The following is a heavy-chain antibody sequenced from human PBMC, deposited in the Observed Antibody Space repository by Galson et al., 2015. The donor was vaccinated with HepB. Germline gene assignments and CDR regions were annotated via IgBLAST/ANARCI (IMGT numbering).Heavy chain of an antibody. CDR1: GGSFSGYY. D-gene: IGHD3-22*01. Sequence: SETLSLTCAVYGGSFSGYYWTWIRQPPGKGLEWIGEINHIGSTNYNPSLKSRVTISVDTSKNQFSLTLSSVTAADTALYYCASATYDSGGVYYFDYGGQGTLVTVSS. V-gene: IGHV4-34*01. J-gene: IGHJ4*02. CDR2: INHIGST. CDR3: ASATYDSGGVYYFDY.